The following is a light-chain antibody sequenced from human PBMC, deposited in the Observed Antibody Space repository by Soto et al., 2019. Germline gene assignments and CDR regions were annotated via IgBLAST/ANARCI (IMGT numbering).Light chain of an antibody. CDR2: EVT. J-gene: IGLJ2*01. V-gene: IGLV2-8*01. Sequence: QSALTQPPSASGSPGQSVTISCTGTSSDVGGYNYVSWYQQYPGKAPKLMIYEVTKRPSGVPDRFSGSKSGNTASLTISGLQADYEADYYCTSYAGSNNLVFGGGTKLTVL. CDR3: TSYAGSNNLV. CDR1: SSDVGGYNY.